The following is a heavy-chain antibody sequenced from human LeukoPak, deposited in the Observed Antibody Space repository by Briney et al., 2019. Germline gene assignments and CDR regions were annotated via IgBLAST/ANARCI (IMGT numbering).Heavy chain of an antibody. V-gene: IGHV3-48*04. J-gene: IGHJ6*02. CDR1: GFTFSSYS. CDR2: ISSSSSTI. D-gene: IGHD4-23*01. Sequence: GGSLRLSCAASGFTFSSYSMNWVRQAPGKGLEWVSYISSSSSTIYYADSVKGRFTISRDNAKNSLYLQMNSLRAEDTAVYYCARDADYGGNSFHFYYGMDVWCQGTTVTVSS. CDR3: ARDADYGGNSFHFYYGMDV.